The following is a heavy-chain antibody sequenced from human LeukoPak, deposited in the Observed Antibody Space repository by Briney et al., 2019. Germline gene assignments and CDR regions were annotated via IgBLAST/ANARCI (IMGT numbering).Heavy chain of an antibody. J-gene: IGHJ4*02. D-gene: IGHD5-18*01. CDR1: GYXLTELS. V-gene: IGHV1-24*01. CDR3: ATGPIQLWPVGGDY. Sequence: ASVKVSCKVSGYXLTELSIHWVRQAPGKGLEWMGGFDPEDGETIYAQKFQGRVTMTEDTSTDTAYMELSSLRSEDTAVYYCATGPIQLWPVGGDYWGQGTLVTVSS. CDR2: FDPEDGET.